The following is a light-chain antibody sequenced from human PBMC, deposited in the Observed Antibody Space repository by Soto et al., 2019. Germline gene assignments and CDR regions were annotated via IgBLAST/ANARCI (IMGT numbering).Light chain of an antibody. V-gene: IGKV1-9*01. Sequence: DIQMTQSPSTLSASVGDRVAIACRASQGIYNYLAWYQQRPGKVPKLLIYASSALQSGVPSRFSGSGSGTEFTLTISSLQPEDFATYSCQQLNSYPLTFGGGTKVDI. CDR1: QGIYNY. J-gene: IGKJ4*01. CDR2: ASS. CDR3: QQLNSYPLT.